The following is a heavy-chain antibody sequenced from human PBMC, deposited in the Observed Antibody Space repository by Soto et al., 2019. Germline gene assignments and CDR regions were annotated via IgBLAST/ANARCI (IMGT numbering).Heavy chain of an antibody. D-gene: IGHD3-22*01. CDR1: GCTISSYC. J-gene: IGHJ3*01. CDR3: ARGDYYDKSGPFSDVFDV. V-gene: IGHV3-7*04. CDR2: INQDGGQK. Sequence: WGSLRLSCTASGCTISSYCMSWVRKAPGKGQEWVANINQDGGQKWYVDSVKGRCTISRDNAKNSLYLQINSLSAEDTAVYYCARGDYYDKSGPFSDVFDVWGQGTMVTVSS.